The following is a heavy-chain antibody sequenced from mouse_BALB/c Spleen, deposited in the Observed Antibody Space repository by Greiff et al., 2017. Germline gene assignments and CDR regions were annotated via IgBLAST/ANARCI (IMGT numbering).Heavy chain of an antibody. CDR3: AREGDYDGRFAY. D-gene: IGHD2-4*01. J-gene: IGHJ3*01. Sequence: VQLKESGPGLVKPSQSLSLTCSVTGYSITSGYYWNWIRQFPGNKLEWMGYISYDGSNNYNPSLKNRISITRDTSKNQFFLKLNSVTTEDTATYYCAREGDYDGRFAYWGQGTLVTVSA. CDR1: GYSITSGYY. CDR2: ISYDGSN. V-gene: IGHV3-6*02.